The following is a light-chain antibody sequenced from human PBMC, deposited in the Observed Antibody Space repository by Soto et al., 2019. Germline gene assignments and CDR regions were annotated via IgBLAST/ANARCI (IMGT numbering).Light chain of an antibody. J-gene: IGKJ1*01. CDR3: HKYASSKGT. CDR1: QSLPSNF. Sequence: EVVLTQSPGTLSLSPGERATFSCRASQSLPSNFLAWYQRKQGQANRLLIYDEYSRATGIPDRFSGSGSGTEFMLTIRRMEPEDFAVYYCHKYASSKGTCGQGTKVDIK. V-gene: IGKV3-20*01. CDR2: DEY.